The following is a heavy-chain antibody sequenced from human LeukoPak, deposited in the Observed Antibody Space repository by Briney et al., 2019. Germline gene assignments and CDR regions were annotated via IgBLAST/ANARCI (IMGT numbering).Heavy chain of an antibody. D-gene: IGHD1-1*01. CDR3: AGSPAAVYNWNDGGYAFDI. Sequence: SETLSLTCTVSGGSISSYYWSWIRQPPGKGLEGIGYIYYSGSTNYNPSLKSRVTISVDTSKNQLSLKLRSVTAADTAVYYCAGSPAAVYNWNDGGYAFDIWGQGTMVTVSS. J-gene: IGHJ3*02. CDR1: GGSISSYY. V-gene: IGHV4-59*01. CDR2: IYYSGST.